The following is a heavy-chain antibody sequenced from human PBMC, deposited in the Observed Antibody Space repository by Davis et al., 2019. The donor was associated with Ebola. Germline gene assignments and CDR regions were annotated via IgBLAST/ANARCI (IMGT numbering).Heavy chain of an antibody. CDR1: GGSFRNYY. D-gene: IGHD3-10*01. Sequence: MPSETLSLTCTVSGGSFRNYYWSWIRQPPGKGLEWIGYIYYSGSTNYNPSLKSRVTISVDTSKNQFSLNLSSVTAADTAVYYCARDGIVRDYGMDVWGKGTTVTVSS. CDR3: ARDGIVRDYGMDV. V-gene: IGHV4-59*01. CDR2: IYYSGST. J-gene: IGHJ6*04.